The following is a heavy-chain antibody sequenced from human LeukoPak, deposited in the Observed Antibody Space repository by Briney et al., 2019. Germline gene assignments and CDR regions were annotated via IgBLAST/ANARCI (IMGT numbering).Heavy chain of an antibody. D-gene: IGHD5-24*01. J-gene: IGHJ4*02. CDR1: GFTFSSYG. CDR3: AKDDAWLQYND. V-gene: IGHV3-23*01. CDR2: LCPWGDIK. Sequence: GGPLRLSCAASGFTFSSYGVSWVRAAPGKGLEGCSGLCPWGDIKYYVDSVKGRFTDYRDNSKNTLYLQINSLREEDTDVYYCAKDDAWLQYNDWGQGTLVTVSS.